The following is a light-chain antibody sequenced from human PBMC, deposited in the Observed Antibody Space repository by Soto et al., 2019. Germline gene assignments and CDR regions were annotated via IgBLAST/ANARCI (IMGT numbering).Light chain of an antibody. V-gene: IGKV3-20*01. J-gene: IGKJ4*01. CDR1: QSVSSSY. CDR3: QQYGSSPGIT. CDR2: GAF. Sequence: EIVLTQSPGTLSLSPGERATLSCRASQSVSSSYLAWYQQKPGQAPRLLIYGAFSRATGIPDRFSGSGSGTDFTLTISRLEPEDLAVYYCQQYGSSPGITFGGGTKVEIK.